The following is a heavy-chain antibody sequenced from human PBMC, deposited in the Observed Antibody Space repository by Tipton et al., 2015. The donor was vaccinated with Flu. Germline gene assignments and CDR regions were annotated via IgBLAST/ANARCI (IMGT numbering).Heavy chain of an antibody. Sequence: TLSLTCTVSGGSITSSSYYWGWIRQPPGKGLEWIGSIYYSGSTYYNPSLKSRVTISLDTSKNQFSLKLSSVTAADTAVYYCARDHFSGWAHYYYGMDVWGQGTTVTVSS. D-gene: IGHD6-19*01. CDR3: ARDHFSGWAHYYYGMDV. J-gene: IGHJ6*02. CDR1: GGSITSSSYY. CDR2: IYYSGST. V-gene: IGHV4-39*07.